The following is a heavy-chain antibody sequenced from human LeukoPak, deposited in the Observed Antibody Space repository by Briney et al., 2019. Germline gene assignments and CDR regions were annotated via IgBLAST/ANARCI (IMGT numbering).Heavy chain of an antibody. CDR3: ATPPRAMTTVTTGY. V-gene: IGHV3-21*01. J-gene: IGHJ4*02. CDR2: ISSISSYI. CDR1: GFTFSSYS. Sequence: GGSLRLSCAASGFTFSSYSMNWVRQAPGKGLEWVSSISSISSYIYYADSVEGRFTISRDNAKNSLYLQMNSLRAEDTALYYCATPPRAMTTVTTGYWGQGTLVTVSS. D-gene: IGHD4-17*01.